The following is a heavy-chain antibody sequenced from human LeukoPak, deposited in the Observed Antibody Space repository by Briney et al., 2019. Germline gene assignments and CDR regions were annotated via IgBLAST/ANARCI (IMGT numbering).Heavy chain of an antibody. Sequence: GGSLRLSCAASGFTFSSYSMNWVRQAPGKGLEWVSSISSGSSYIYYADSVKGRFTISRDNAKNSLYLQMSSLRAEDTAVYYCARLGATDFDYWGQGTLVTVSS. CDR1: GFTFSSYS. CDR3: ARLGATDFDY. CDR2: ISSGSSYI. D-gene: IGHD1-14*01. V-gene: IGHV3-21*01. J-gene: IGHJ4*02.